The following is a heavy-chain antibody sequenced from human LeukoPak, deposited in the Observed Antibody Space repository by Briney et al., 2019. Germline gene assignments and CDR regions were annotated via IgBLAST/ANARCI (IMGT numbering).Heavy chain of an antibody. CDR1: GGTFSSYT. V-gene: IGHV1-69*02. J-gene: IGHJ3*02. D-gene: IGHD3-3*01. CDR3: ASPIFGAGMGAFDI. CDR2: IIPILGIA. Sequence: SVKVSCKASGGTFSSYTISWVRQAPGQGLEWMGRIIPILGIANYAQKFQGRFTITADKSTSTAYMELSSLRSEDTAVYNCASPIFGAGMGAFDIWGQGTMVTVSS.